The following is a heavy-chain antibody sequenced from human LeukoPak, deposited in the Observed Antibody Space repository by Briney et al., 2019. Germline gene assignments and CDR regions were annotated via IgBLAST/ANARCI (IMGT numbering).Heavy chain of an antibody. D-gene: IGHD3-3*01. Sequence: ASVKVSCKASDYTFTSYGISWVRQAPGQGLEWMGWISAYNGNTNYAQKLQGRVTMTTDTSTNTVYMELRSLRSDDTAVYYCARVSTWSGTLSAYFDYWGQGTLVTVSS. J-gene: IGHJ4*02. CDR3: ARVSTWSGTLSAYFDY. CDR2: ISAYNGNT. CDR1: DYTFTSYG. V-gene: IGHV1-18*01.